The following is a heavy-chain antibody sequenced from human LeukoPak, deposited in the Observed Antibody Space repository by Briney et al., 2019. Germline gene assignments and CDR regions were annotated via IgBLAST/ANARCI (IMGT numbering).Heavy chain of an antibody. CDR1: GGSLSSYY. D-gene: IGHD6-6*01. V-gene: IGHV4-59*08. CDR3: ARLEAGYWYFDL. Sequence: SETLSLTCTVYGGSLSSYYWSLIRQPPGKGLEWIGYIYYSGSTNYNPSLKSRVTISVSTSKNQSSLKLSSVTVADTAVYYCARLEAGYWYFDLWGRGTLVTVSS. J-gene: IGHJ2*01. CDR2: IYYSGST.